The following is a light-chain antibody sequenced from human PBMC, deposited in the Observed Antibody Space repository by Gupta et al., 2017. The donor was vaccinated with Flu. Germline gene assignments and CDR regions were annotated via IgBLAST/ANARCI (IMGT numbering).Light chain of an antibody. J-gene: IGLJ3*02. CDR2: EIS. Sequence: QPALTQPASVSVLPGQSITISITGTSSDVGRYNYLSSYQQHPGNATKLMFDEISNRPAGVANRFAGSKSGNTASLTISGHQAEDEADYYCSSYTSSSTRVFGGGTKLTVL. V-gene: IGLV2-14*01. CDR3: SSYTSSSTRV. CDR1: SSDVGRYNY.